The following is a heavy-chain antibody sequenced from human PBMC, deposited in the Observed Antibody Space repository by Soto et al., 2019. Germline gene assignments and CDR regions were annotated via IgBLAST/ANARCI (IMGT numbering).Heavy chain of an antibody. CDR1: GYTLTELS. J-gene: IGHJ6*02. CDR2: FDPEDGET. D-gene: IGHD6-13*01. CDR3: ATRFSGSSWPAYYYYGMDV. V-gene: IGHV1-24*01. Sequence: ASVKVSCKVSGYTLTELSMHWVRQAPGKGLEWMGGFDPEDGETIYAQKFQGRVTMTEDTSTDTAYMELSSLRSEDTAVYYCATRFSGSSWPAYYYYGMDVWGQGTTVTVSS.